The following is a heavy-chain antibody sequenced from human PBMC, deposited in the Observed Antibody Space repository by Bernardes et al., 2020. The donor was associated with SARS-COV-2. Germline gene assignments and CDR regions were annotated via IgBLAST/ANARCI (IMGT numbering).Heavy chain of an antibody. D-gene: IGHD3-22*01. J-gene: IGHJ5*02. V-gene: IGHV4-39*01. CDR3: ARQPFEYSSGYATWFDP. CDR1: GGSISDKSYY. CDR2: IYNGGST. Sequence: SETLSLTCTVSGGSISDKSYYWGWIRQPPGKGLEWIGNIYNGGSTYYNPSLKSRVTISEDTSKNQISLKLSSVTAADTAVYYCARQPFEYSSGYATWFDPWGLGTQVIVS.